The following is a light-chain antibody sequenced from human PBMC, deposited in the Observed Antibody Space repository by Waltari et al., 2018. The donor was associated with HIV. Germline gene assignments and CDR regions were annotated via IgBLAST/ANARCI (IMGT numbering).Light chain of an antibody. CDR2: GTS. CDR1: QSVNSN. V-gene: IGKV3-15*01. J-gene: IGKJ1*01. CDR3: HHYKTGLET. Sequence: EILMTQSPATLSVSPGERATLSCRASQSVNSNLAWYQQKPGQTPRLLIYGTSTRGTDIPARFSGSGSGTEFTLTISSLQSEDFAVYYCHHYKTGLETFGQGTKVEIK.